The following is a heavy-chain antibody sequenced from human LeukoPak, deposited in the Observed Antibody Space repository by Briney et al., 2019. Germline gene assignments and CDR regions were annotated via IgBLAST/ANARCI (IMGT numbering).Heavy chain of an antibody. D-gene: IGHD6-19*01. J-gene: IGHJ6*03. CDR1: GFTFSTYW. V-gene: IGHV3-7*01. CDR2: IKQVGSEK. Sequence: GGSLRLSCAASGFTFSTYWMTWVRQAPGKGLEWVANIKQVGSEKYYVDSVKGRFTISRDNAKNSLYLQMNSLRAEDTAVYYCARDTRGISVAGYYYYFYMDVWGKGTTVTVSS. CDR3: ARDTRGISVAGYYYYFYMDV.